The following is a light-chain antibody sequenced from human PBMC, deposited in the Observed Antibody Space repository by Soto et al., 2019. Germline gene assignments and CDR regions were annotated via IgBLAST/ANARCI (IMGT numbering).Light chain of an antibody. J-gene: IGLJ1*01. V-gene: IGLV2-14*01. CDR3: SSFAGTNSFV. CDR1: SSDVGGYNY. Sequence: QSALTQPASVSGSPGQSITISCTGTSSDVGGYNYVSWYQQHPGKAPKLMIYAVTDRPSGVSSRFSGSKSGNTASLTISGLQAEDEADYYCSSFAGTNSFVFGTGTKLTVL. CDR2: AVT.